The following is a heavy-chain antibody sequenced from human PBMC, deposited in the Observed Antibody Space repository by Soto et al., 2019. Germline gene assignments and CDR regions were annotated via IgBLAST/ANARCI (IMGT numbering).Heavy chain of an antibody. CDR3: ARGRPEDDAFDI. CDR1: GGSISSGGYY. J-gene: IGHJ3*02. V-gene: IGHV4-31*03. CDR2: IYYSGST. Sequence: TSETLSLTCTVSGGSISSGGYYWSWIRQHPGKGLEWIGYIYYSGSTYYNPSLKSRVTISVDTSKNQFSLKLSSVTAADTAVYYCARGRPEDDAFDIWGQGTMVTVSS.